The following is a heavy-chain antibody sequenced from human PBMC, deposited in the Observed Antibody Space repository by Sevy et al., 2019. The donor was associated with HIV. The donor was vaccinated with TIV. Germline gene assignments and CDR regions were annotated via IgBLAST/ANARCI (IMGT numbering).Heavy chain of an antibody. V-gene: IGHV3-23*01. CDR1: GFTFSSYA. D-gene: IGHD5-18*01. Sequence: GGSLRLSCAASGFTFSSYAMSWVRQAPGKGLEWVSAISGSGGSTYYADSVKGRFTISRDNSKNTLYLQMNSLRAEDTAVYYWAARRLYSYGQGAHDYWGQGTLVTVSS. CDR2: ISGSGGST. CDR3: AARRLYSYGQGAHDY. J-gene: IGHJ4*02.